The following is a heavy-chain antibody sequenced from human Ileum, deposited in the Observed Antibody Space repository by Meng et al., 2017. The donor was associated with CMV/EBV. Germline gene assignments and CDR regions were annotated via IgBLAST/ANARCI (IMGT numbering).Heavy chain of an antibody. CDR1: GFTFHNHW. V-gene: IGHV3-74*01. Sequence: CAASGFTFHNHWIHWVRLAPGKGLVWVSRITTDGITTNYADSVKGRFTITRDNAKNTVYLQMDSLRGEDTAVYFCGRGVAGMSFVDSWGQGTLVTVSS. CDR2: ITTDGITT. D-gene: IGHD6-19*01. J-gene: IGHJ4*02. CDR3: GRGVAGMSFVDS.